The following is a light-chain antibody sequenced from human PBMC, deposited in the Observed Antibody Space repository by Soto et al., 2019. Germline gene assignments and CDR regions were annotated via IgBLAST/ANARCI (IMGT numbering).Light chain of an antibody. V-gene: IGLV2-14*03. J-gene: IGLJ1*01. CDR3: VSYTSSTTYV. CDR1: SSDVGGSNF. Sequence: QSALTQPASVSDSPGQSITISCTGTSSDVGGSNFVSWYQQHPGKPPKLIIYDVANRPSGVSNRFSGSKSGSTASLIISRLQTEDEADYYCVSYTSSTTYVFRTGTKV. CDR2: DVA.